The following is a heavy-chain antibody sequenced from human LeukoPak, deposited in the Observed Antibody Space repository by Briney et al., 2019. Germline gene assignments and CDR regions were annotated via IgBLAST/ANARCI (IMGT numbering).Heavy chain of an antibody. V-gene: IGHV4-4*07. J-gene: IGHJ5*02. Sequence: SETLSLTCTVSGGSISSYYWSWIRQPAGKGLEWIGRIYISGSTNNNPSLKSRATISVSTPKSQFSLKLSSVTAADTAVYYCARDKEWLLDNWFDPWGQGTLVTVSS. CDR3: ARDKEWLLDNWFDP. CDR1: GGSISSYY. D-gene: IGHD3-3*01. CDR2: IYISGST.